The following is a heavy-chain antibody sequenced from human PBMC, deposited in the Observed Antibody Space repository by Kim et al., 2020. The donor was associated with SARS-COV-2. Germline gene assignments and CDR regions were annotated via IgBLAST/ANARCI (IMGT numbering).Heavy chain of an antibody. CDR2: IYPGDSDT. J-gene: IGHJ6*01. D-gene: IGHD1-1*01. V-gene: IGHV5-51*01. CDR1: GYSFTSYW. CDR3: ARQRYNRDYYYYGVDV. Sequence: GESLKISCKGSGYSFTSYWIVWVRQMPGKGLEWMGIIYPGDSDTRYSPSFQGQVTISADKSITTAYLQWSSLKASDTAMYFCARQRYNRDYYYYGVDVWGPVTTVTVS.